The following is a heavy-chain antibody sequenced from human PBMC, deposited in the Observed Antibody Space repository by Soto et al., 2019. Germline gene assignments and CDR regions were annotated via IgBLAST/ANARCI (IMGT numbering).Heavy chain of an antibody. CDR1: GYTFSSYG. V-gene: IGHV1-18*01. Sequence: QVQLVQSGAEVTKPVASVKVSCKASGYTFSSYGVTWVRQAPGQGLEWMGWISVYSGDTNYAQNLQGRVTMTTDTSTKTSYMDLRSLTFDDTAVYYCASTQGSGYCSSASCRTGMDVWGQGTTVTVSS. CDR2: ISVYSGDT. D-gene: IGHD2-2*01. J-gene: IGHJ6*02. CDR3: ASTQGSGYCSSASCRTGMDV.